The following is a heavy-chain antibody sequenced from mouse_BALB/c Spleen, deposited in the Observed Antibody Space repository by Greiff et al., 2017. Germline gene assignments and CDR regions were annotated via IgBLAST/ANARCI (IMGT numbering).Heavy chain of an antibody. CDR1: GYAFTSYN. J-gene: IGHJ3*01. Sequence: EVKLMESGPELVKPGASVKVSCKASGYAFTSYNMYWVKQSHGKSLEWIGYIDPYNGGTSYNQKFKGKATLTVDKSSSTAYMHLNSLTSEDSAVYYCARNDYDGGFAYWGQGTLVTVSA. D-gene: IGHD2-4*01. V-gene: IGHV1S135*01. CDR3: ARNDYDGGFAY. CDR2: IDPYNGGT.